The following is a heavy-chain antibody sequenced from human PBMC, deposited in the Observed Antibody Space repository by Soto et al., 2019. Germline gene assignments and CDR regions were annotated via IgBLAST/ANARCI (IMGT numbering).Heavy chain of an antibody. CDR3: ARFNSGNYYEAFDI. CDR1: GGSISSSNW. J-gene: IGHJ3*02. V-gene: IGHV4-4*02. Sequence: QVQLQESGPGLVKPSGTLSLTCAVSGGSISSSNWWSWVRQPPGKGLEWIGGIYHSGTTNYNPSLKIRVTISVDKSKNQFSLKLSSVTAADTAVYYCARFNSGNYYEAFDIWGQGTMVTVSS. CDR2: IYHSGTT. D-gene: IGHD1-26*01.